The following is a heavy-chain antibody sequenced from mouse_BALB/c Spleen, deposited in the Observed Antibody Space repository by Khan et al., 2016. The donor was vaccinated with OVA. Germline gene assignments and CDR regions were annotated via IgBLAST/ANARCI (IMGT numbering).Heavy chain of an antibody. CDR1: GYTFTDYS. J-gene: IGHJ4*01. V-gene: IGHV9-2-1*01. CDR3: ARGGGSYAMDY. Sequence: QIQLVQSGPELKKPGETVKISCKASGYTFTDYSMHWVKQAPGKGLKWMGWINTETGEPTYADDFKGRFAFSLETSASTAYLQINNLKHEDTATYFCARGGGSYAMDYWGQGTSVTVSS. CDR2: INTETGEP.